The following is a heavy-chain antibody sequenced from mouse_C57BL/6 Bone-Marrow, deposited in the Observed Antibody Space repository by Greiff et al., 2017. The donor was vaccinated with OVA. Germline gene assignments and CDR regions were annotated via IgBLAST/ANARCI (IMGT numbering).Heavy chain of an antibody. CDR3: ARRRVYYGSSFSDY. CDR1: GYTFTSYD. CDR2: IYPRDGST. D-gene: IGHD1-1*01. J-gene: IGHJ2*01. V-gene: IGHV1-85*01. Sequence: QVQLQQSGPELVKPGASVKLSCKASGYTFTSYDINWVKQRPGQGLEWIGWIYPRDGSTKYNEKFKGQSTLTVDTSSSTAYMELHSLTSEDSAVYFCARRRVYYGSSFSDYWGQGTTLTVSS.